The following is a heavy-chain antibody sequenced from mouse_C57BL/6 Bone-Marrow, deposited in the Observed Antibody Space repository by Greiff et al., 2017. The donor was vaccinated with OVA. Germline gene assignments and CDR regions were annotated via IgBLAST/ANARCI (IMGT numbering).Heavy chain of an antibody. CDR1: GFTFSDFY. J-gene: IGHJ2*01. CDR2: SRNKANDYTT. D-gene: IGHD2-12*01. Sequence: EVMLVESGGGLVQSGRSLRLSCATSGFTFSDFYMEWVRQAPGKGLEWIAASRNKANDYTTEYSASVKGRFIVSRDTSQSILYLQMNALRAEDTAIYYCARDATYYSSYFDYWGQGTTLTVSS. CDR3: ARDATYYSSYFDY. V-gene: IGHV7-1*01.